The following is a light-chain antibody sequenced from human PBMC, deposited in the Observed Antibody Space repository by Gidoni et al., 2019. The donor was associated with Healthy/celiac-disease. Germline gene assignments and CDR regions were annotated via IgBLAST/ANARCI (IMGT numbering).Light chain of an antibody. CDR3: QQSYSTLRALT. CDR1: QSISSY. V-gene: IGKV1-39*01. J-gene: IGKJ4*01. CDR2: AAS. Sequence: DIQLTQSPSSLSASVGDRVTITCRASQSISSYLNWYQQKPGKDPKLLIYAASSLQSGVPSRFSGSGSGTDFTLTISSLQPEDVATYYCQQSYSTLRALTFGGGTKVEIK.